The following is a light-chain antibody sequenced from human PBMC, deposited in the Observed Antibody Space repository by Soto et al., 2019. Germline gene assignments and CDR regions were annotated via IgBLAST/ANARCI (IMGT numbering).Light chain of an antibody. CDR1: SSAVGAYNY. CDR3: SSYTTSNTYD. J-gene: IGLJ1*01. V-gene: IGLV2-14*03. CDR2: DVS. Sequence: QSALTQPASVSGSPGQSIAISCTGTSSAVGAYNYVCWYQQRPGKAPKLMIYDVSNRPSGISDRFSGSKSGNTASLTISGLQAEYEADYYYSSYTTSNTYDFGTGTKVTVL.